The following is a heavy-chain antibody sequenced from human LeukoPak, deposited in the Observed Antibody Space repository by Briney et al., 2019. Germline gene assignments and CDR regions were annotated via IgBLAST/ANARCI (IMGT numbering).Heavy chain of an antibody. CDR2: IYYSGST. D-gene: IGHD2-2*01. CDR3: ASGVEYCSSTSCSSRFDP. V-gene: IGHV4-31*03. CDR1: GGSISSGGYY. Sequence: SETLSLTCTVSGGSISSGGYYWSWIRQHPGKGLEWIGYIYYSGSTYYNPSLKSRVTISVDTSKNQFSLKPSSVTAADTAVYYCASGVEYCSSTSCSSRFDPWGQGTLVTVSS. J-gene: IGHJ5*02.